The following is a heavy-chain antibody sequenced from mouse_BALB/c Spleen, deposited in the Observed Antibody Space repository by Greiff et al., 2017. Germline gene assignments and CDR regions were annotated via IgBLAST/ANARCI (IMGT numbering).Heavy chain of an antibody. Sequence: DVMLVESGGGLVKPGGSLKLSCAASGFTFSSYAMSWVRQTPEKRLEWVATISSGGSYTYYPDSVKGRFTISRDNAKNTLYLQMSSLRSEDTAMYYCARQLGLREGAMDYWGQGTSVTVSS. V-gene: IGHV5-9-3*01. J-gene: IGHJ4*01. CDR3: ARQLGLREGAMDY. D-gene: IGHD3-1*01. CDR2: ISSGGSYT. CDR1: GFTFSSYA.